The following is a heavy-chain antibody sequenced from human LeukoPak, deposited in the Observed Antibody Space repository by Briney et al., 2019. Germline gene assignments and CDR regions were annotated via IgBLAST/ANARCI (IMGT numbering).Heavy chain of an antibody. J-gene: IGHJ2*01. V-gene: IGHV3-53*01. D-gene: IGHD3-3*02. CDR1: GFTVSTNY. CDR3: ARVGDHFHWYLDL. CDR2: LYSGSST. Sequence: GGSLRLSCAASGFTVSTNYMNWVRQAPVKGLEWVSILYSGSSTYYADSVEGRFIVSRDSSKNTLSLQMNDLRAEDTAVYYCARVGDHFHWYLDLWGRGTLVTVSS.